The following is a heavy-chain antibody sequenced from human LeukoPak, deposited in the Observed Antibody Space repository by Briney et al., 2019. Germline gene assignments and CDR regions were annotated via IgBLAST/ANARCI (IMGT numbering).Heavy chain of an antibody. CDR3: ARSSPPRTYSSGWFDY. D-gene: IGHD6-19*01. Sequence: AGGSLRLSCAASGFSFSGYWMHWVRQAPGKGLEWVAVISYDGSNKYYADPVKGRFTISRDNSKNTLYLQMNSLRAEDTAVYYCARSSPPRTYSSGWFDYWGQGTLVTVSS. V-gene: IGHV3-30*03. J-gene: IGHJ4*02. CDR1: GFSFSGYW. CDR2: ISYDGSNK.